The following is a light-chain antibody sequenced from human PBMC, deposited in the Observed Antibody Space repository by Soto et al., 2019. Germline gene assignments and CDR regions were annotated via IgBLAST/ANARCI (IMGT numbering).Light chain of an antibody. Sequence: EIVLTQSPATLSLSPGERATLSCRASQSVLAYLGWYQQKPGQAPRLLIYDASNRAAGIPDRFSGSGSGTDFTFTISSLEPEDFAIYYCQQRSNLVSFGQGTRLDIK. V-gene: IGKV3-11*01. CDR2: DAS. CDR1: QSVLAY. CDR3: QQRSNLVS. J-gene: IGKJ5*01.